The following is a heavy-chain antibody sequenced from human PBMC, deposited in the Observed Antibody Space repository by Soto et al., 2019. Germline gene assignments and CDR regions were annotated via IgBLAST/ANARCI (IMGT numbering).Heavy chain of an antibody. CDR2: ISGRGDST. Sequence: EVQLLESGGGLVQPGGSLRLSCAASGFTFSNYAMNWVRQAPVKGLEWGSGISGRGDSTYNADSVKGRFTISRDNSKNTLYLQLNSLRAEDTAVYYCARRGSGSYYDYWGQGTLVTVSS. CDR3: ARRGSGSYYDY. V-gene: IGHV3-23*01. CDR1: GFTFSNYA. D-gene: IGHD1-26*01. J-gene: IGHJ4*02.